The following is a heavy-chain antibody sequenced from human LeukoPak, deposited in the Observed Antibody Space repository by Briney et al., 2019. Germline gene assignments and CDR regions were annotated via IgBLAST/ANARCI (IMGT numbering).Heavy chain of an antibody. D-gene: IGHD2-15*01. CDR3: ARDREGYCSGGSCYAANINWFDP. J-gene: IGHJ5*02. CDR2: INPNTGGT. CDR1: GYTFTDYY. Sequence: ASVKVSCKASGYTFTDYYMHWVRQAPGQGLEWMGWINPNTGGTNSAQKFQGRVTMTRDTSISTAYMELSRLRSDDTAVYYCARDREGYCSGGSCYAANINWFDPWGQGTLVTVSS. V-gene: IGHV1-2*02.